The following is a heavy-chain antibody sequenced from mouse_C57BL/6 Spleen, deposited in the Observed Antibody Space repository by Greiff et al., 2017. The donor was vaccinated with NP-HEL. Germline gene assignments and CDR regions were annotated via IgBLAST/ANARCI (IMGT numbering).Heavy chain of an antibody. V-gene: IGHV1-69*01. CDR2: IDPSDSYT. J-gene: IGHJ1*03. Sequence: QVQLQQPGAELVIPGASVKLSCKASGYTFTSYWMHWVKQRPGQGLEWIGEIDPSDSYTNYNQKFKGKSTLTVDKSSSTAYMQLSSLTSEDSAVYYCARSPYGSSSWYFDVWGTGTTVTVSS. CDR1: GYTFTSYW. D-gene: IGHD1-1*01. CDR3: ARSPYGSSSWYFDV.